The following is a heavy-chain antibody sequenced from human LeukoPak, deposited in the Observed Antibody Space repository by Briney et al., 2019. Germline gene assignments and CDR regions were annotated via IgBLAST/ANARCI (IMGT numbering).Heavy chain of an antibody. D-gene: IGHD1-26*01. Sequence: GGSLRLSCAASGFTFSSYGMHWVRQAPGKGLEWVAVIWYDGSNKYYADSVKGRFTISRDNSKNTLYLQMNSLRAEDTAVYYCASGYREGAIRGDYYYYGMDVWGQGTTVTVSS. CDR3: ASGYREGAIRGDYYYYGMDV. V-gene: IGHV3-33*01. CDR2: IWYDGSNK. CDR1: GFTFSSYG. J-gene: IGHJ6*02.